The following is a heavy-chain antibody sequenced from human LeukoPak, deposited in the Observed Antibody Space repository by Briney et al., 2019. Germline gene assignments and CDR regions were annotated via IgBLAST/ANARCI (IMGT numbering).Heavy chain of an antibody. V-gene: IGHV1-69*05. CDR2: INPIFGTA. CDR1: GGTFSSYA. D-gene: IGHD3-3*01. CDR3: ASSGADFWSGTDY. Sequence: ASVKVSCKASGGTFSSYAISWVRQAPGQGLEWMGGINPIFGTANYAQKFQGRVTITTDESTSTAYMELSSLRSEDTAVYYCASSGADFWSGTDYWGQGTLVTVSS. J-gene: IGHJ4*02.